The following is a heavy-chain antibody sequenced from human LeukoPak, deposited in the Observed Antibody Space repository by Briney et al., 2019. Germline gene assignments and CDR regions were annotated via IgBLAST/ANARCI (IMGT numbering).Heavy chain of an antibody. Sequence: PGGSLRLSCAASGFTFSSYSMNWVRQAPGKGVEWVSYISSSSSTIYYADSVKGRFTIFRDNAKNSLYLQMNSLRAEDTAVYYCARALRYFDWLSTSPEYNWFDPWGQGTLVTVSS. J-gene: IGHJ5*02. D-gene: IGHD3-9*01. CDR3: ARALRYFDWLSTSPEYNWFDP. CDR2: ISSSSSTI. V-gene: IGHV3-48*01. CDR1: GFTFSSYS.